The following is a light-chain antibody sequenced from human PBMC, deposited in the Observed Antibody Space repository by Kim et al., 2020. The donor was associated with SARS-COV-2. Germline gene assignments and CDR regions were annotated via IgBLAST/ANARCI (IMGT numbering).Light chain of an antibody. J-gene: IGLJ1*01. CDR1: SLRSYY. CDR2: GKN. Sequence: LGQTVRITCQGDSLRSYYASWYQQKPGHAPVLVIYGKNNRPSGIPDRFSGSSSGNTASLTITGAQAEDEADYYCNSRDSSGNHYVFGTGTKVTVL. V-gene: IGLV3-19*01. CDR3: NSRDSSGNHYV.